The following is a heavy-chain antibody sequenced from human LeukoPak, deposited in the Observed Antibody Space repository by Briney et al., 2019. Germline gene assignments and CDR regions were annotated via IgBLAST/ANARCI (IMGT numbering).Heavy chain of an antibody. J-gene: IGHJ4*02. CDR1: GRSISSYY. CDR3: ARLLGNYADY. D-gene: IGHD3-16*01. V-gene: IGHV4-4*09. CDR2: IYTSGST. Sequence: SETLSLTCTVAGRSISSYYWSWIRQPPGKGLEWIGYIYTSGSTNYNPSLKSRVTISVDTTKNQCSLKLSSVTAADTAVYYCARLLGNYADYWGQGALVTVSS.